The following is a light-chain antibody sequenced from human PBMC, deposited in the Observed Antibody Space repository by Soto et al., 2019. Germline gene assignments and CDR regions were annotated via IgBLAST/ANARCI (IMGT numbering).Light chain of an antibody. J-gene: IGKJ4*01. CDR3: QYLNSFPLT. Sequence: IQLTQSPSSLSASVGDRVTITCRASQDIARYVAWYQQKPGKAPKLLIYLASILQRGAPSRFSGSGSGTDFTLTIGSLQPEDSASYYCQYLNSFPLTFGGGTEVEIK. CDR1: QDIARY. V-gene: IGKV1-9*01. CDR2: LAS.